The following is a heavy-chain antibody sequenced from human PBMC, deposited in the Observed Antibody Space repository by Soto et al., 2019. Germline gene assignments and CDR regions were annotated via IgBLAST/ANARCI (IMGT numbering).Heavy chain of an antibody. D-gene: IGHD6-13*01. J-gene: IGHJ6*02. CDR1: GYSFTSYW. Sequence: GESLKISWKGSGYSFTSYWINWVRQVPGKGLEWMGIIYPGDSDTRYSPSFQVQVTISADKSINTAYLQWRSLKASDTAVYYCARHHGSPGSYFGMDVWGQGTTVTVSS. V-gene: IGHV5-51*01. CDR2: IYPGDSDT. CDR3: ARHHGSPGSYFGMDV.